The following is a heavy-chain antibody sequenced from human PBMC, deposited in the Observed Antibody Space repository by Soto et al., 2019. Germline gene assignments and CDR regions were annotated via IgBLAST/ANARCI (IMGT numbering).Heavy chain of an antibody. CDR1: GGSVRSGTYY. CDR3: ARDRYDSSGYFDF. J-gene: IGHJ4*02. V-gene: IGHV4-61*01. Sequence: NPSETLSLTCTVSGGSVRSGTYYWSWIRQPPGKGLEWIGYIYDRGTNYNPSLKSRVTISPDTSKNQFSLKLTSVTAADTAVYYCARDRYDSSGYFDFWGPGTLVTVSS. D-gene: IGHD3-22*01. CDR2: IYDRGT.